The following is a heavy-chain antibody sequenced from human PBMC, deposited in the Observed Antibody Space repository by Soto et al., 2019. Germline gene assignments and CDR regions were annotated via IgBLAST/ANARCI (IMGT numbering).Heavy chain of an antibody. Sequence: SVEVSFKASGYTFTDYYMHWVRQAPGQGLEWMGWINPNSGATSYAQRFQGRVTMTRDTSISTAYMEMSRLTSDDTAVYYCAREGGDIVQMVYALPWYWGQGTLVTVS. CDR2: INPNSGAT. V-gene: IGHV1-2*02. D-gene: IGHD2-8*01. CDR3: AREGGDIVQMVYALPWY. CDR1: GYTFTDYY. J-gene: IGHJ4*02.